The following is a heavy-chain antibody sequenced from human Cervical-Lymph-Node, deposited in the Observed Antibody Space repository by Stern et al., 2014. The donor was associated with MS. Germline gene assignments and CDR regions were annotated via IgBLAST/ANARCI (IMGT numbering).Heavy chain of an antibody. CDR2: INPSGGST. J-gene: IGHJ5*02. Sequence: QLVQSGAEVKKPGASVKVSCKASGYTFTSYYMHWVRQAPGQGLEWMGIINPSGGSTSYAQKFQGRVTMTRDTSTSTVYMELSSLRSENTAVYYCARERYSGYDVGWFDPWGQGTLVTVSS. V-gene: IGHV1-46*01. D-gene: IGHD5-12*01. CDR3: ARERYSGYDVGWFDP. CDR1: GYTFTSYY.